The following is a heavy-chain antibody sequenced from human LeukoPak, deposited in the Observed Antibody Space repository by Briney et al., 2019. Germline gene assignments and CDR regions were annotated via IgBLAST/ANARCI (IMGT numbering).Heavy chain of an antibody. V-gene: IGHV5-51*01. CDR2: IYPGDSDT. Sequence: GESLKISCKGSGYSFTSYWIGWVRQMPGKGLEWMGIIYPGDSDTRYSPSFQGQGTISADKSISTAYLQWSSLKASDTAMYYCARRGRSDYDFWSGPNNWFDPWGQGTLVTVSS. D-gene: IGHD3-3*01. CDR3: ARRGRSDYDFWSGPNNWFDP. CDR1: GYSFTSYW. J-gene: IGHJ5*02.